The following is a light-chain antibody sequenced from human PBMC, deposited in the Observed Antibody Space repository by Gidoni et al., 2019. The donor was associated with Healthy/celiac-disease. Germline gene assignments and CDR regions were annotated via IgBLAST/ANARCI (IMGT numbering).Light chain of an antibody. V-gene: IGKV3-15*01. CDR3: QQCYNWPPLT. CDR1: QSISSY. J-gene: IGKJ4*02. CDR2: GAS. Sequence: MTPSPATLSVSPGDRATLSCRASQSISSYLDWYQQKPGQAPRLLIYGASTRATGIPARFSGSGSGTEFTLTISSLQSEDFAVYYCQQCYNWPPLTFGGGTKVEIK.